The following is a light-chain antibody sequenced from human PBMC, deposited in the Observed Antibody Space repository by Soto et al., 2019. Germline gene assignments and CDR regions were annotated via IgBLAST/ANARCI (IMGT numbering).Light chain of an antibody. Sequence: DIQMTQSPSTLPASVGDRVTITCRASQSVTTWLAWYPQKPGKAPKLLIYKASSLESGVPSRFSGSGSGTDYTLTNSSLPPDDFAPYQCHQYNSYPLTLGNGTKV. CDR1: QSVTTW. CDR2: KAS. J-gene: IGKJ3*01. CDR3: HQYNSYPLT. V-gene: IGKV1-5*03.